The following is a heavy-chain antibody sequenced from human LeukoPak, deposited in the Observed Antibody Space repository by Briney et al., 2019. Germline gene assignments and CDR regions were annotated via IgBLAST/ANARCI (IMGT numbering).Heavy chain of an antibody. D-gene: IGHD3-22*01. CDR2: IIHTGVET. Sequence: GGSLRLSCAASGFTVSNYHINWVRQAPGWGLEWVAAIIHTGVETYYADSVKGRFTLSRDNSENMVHLQMNSLRVDDTAVYYCVRGPFDSSGTDQGAYWGQGALVTVSS. J-gene: IGHJ4*02. CDR3: VRGPFDSSGTDQGAY. V-gene: IGHV3-23*01. CDR1: GFTVSNYH.